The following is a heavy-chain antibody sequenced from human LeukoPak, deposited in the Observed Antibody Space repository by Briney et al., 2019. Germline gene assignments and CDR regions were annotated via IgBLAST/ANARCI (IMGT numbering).Heavy chain of an antibody. Sequence: GGSLRPSCAASGFTFNNYAMTWVRQAPGKGLEWVSVINGGSGNSYYADSVKGRFTVSRDNSKNTLYLQMNSLRDEDTAVYYCAKGQGYNYGDSIDYWGQGALVTVSS. CDR3: AKGQGYNYGDSIDY. CDR2: INGGSGNS. J-gene: IGHJ4*02. CDR1: GFTFNNYA. D-gene: IGHD5-18*01. V-gene: IGHV3-23*01.